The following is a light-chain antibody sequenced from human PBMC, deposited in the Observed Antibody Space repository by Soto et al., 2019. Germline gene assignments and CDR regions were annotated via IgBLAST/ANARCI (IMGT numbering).Light chain of an antibody. CDR3: QQYGSSPLT. CDR1: QSITSTY. CDR2: SVS. Sequence: EIVLTQSPGTLSLSPGERATLSCRAIQSITSTYLAWYQQKVGQAPRLLIYSVSNRATGIPDRFSGSGSGTDFTLSISRLEPEDFAVYYCQQYGSSPLTFGGGTKVEIK. J-gene: IGKJ4*01. V-gene: IGKV3-20*01.